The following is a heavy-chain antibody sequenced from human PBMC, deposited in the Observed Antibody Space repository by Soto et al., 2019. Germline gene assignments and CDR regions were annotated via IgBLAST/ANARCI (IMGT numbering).Heavy chain of an antibody. CDR1: GGSISSYY. D-gene: IGHD7-27*01. Sequence: QVQLQESGPGLVKPSETLSLTCTVSGGSISSYYWSWIRQPPGKGLEWIGYIYYSGSTNYNPSLXRXVXIXXDTSTTQFSLKLSFVTAADPAVYYCARRSGPCFDYWGQGPLVTVSS. CDR2: IYYSGST. V-gene: IGHV4-59*08. J-gene: IGHJ4*02. CDR3: ARRSGPCFDY.